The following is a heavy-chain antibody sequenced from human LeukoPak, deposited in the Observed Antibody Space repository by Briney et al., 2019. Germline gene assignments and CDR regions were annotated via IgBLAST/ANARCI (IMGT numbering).Heavy chain of an antibody. CDR1: GFTFYTYT. V-gene: IGHV3-21*01. CDR2: IRSSGSNI. Sequence: GGSLRLSCAASGFTFYTYTMNWVRQAPGKGLEWVSSIRSSGSNIYYPDSLKGRFTISRGNAKTSLYVQMNSLRAEDTAVYYCARDDVVVADSPSYRYFGLWGRGTLVTVSS. D-gene: IGHD2-15*01. J-gene: IGHJ2*01. CDR3: ARDDVVVADSPSYRYFGL.